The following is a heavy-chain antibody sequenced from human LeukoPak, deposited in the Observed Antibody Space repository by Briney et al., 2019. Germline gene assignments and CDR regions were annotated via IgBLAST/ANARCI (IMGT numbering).Heavy chain of an antibody. D-gene: IGHD2-2*02. CDR2: INPNSGGT. Sequence: ASVKVSCKASGYTFTGYYMHWVRQAPGQGLEWMGWINPNSGGTNYAQKLQGRVTMTRDTSISTAYMELSRLRSDDTAVYYCARARKVPAAIGDWFDPWGQGTLVTVSS. J-gene: IGHJ5*02. CDR3: ARARKVPAAIGDWFDP. CDR1: GYTFTGYY. V-gene: IGHV1-2*02.